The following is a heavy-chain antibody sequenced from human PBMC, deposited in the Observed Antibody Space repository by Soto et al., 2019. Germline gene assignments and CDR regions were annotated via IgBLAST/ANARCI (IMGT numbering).Heavy chain of an antibody. CDR3: AISVAHDALDI. J-gene: IGHJ3*02. CDR1: GFTFSSYG. D-gene: IGHD2-15*01. CDR2: IWYDGSNK. Sequence: QVQLVESGGGVVQPGRSLRLSCAASGFTFSSYGMHWVRQAPGKGLEWVAVIWYDGSNKYYADSVKGRFTISRDNSKNALYMQMNSLRAEDTAVYYCAISVAHDALDIWGQGTMVTVSS. V-gene: IGHV3-33*01.